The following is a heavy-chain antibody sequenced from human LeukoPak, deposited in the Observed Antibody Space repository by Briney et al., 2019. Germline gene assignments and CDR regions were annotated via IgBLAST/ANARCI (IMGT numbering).Heavy chain of an antibody. CDR1: GYTFTSYA. Sequence: ASVKVSCKASGYTFTSYAMHWVRQAPGQRLEWMGWINAGNGNTKYSQKFQGRVTMTRNTSISTAYVELSSLRSEDTAVYYCARAGLEQWLATTWGQGTLVTVSS. CDR2: INAGNGNT. V-gene: IGHV1-3*01. D-gene: IGHD6-19*01. J-gene: IGHJ5*02. CDR3: ARAGLEQWLATT.